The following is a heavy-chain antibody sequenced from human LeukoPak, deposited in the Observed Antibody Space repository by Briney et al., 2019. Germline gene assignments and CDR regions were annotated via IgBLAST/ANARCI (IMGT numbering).Heavy chain of an antibody. CDR3: ASYYDSTGTFDY. D-gene: IGHD3-22*01. J-gene: IGHJ4*02. CDR1: GDSISSFY. V-gene: IGHV4-4*07. Sequence: SETLSLTCTVSGDSISSFYWSWNRQAAGKGLEWIGRMYSSGSTNYNPSLESRVIMSIDTSKSQFSLTLSSVTAADTAVYYCASYYDSTGTFDYWGQGTLVTVSS. CDR2: MYSSGST.